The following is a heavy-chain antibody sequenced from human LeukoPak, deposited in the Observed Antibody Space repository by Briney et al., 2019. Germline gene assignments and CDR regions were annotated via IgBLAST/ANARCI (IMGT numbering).Heavy chain of an antibody. CDR2: IIPIFGTT. CDR1: GYTFTSYD. D-gene: IGHD3-22*01. Sequence: SVKVSCKASGYTFTSYDINWVRQAPGQGLEWMAEIIPIFGTTNYAQKFQGRVTVIADESTSTANMELSSLRSEDTAMYYCARARTSGYSELDSWGQGTLVTVSS. J-gene: IGHJ4*02. V-gene: IGHV1-69*13. CDR3: ARARTSGYSELDS.